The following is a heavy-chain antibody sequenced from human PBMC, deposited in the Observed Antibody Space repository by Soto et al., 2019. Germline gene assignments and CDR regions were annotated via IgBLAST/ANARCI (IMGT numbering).Heavy chain of an antibody. Sequence: SETLSLTCTFSGGSISSYYWSWIRQPPGKGLEWIGYIYYSGSTNYNPSLKSRVTISVDTSKNQFSLKLSSVTAADTAVYYCARTATIFGVALIDYWGQGTLVTVSS. CDR3: ARTATIFGVALIDY. D-gene: IGHD3-3*01. V-gene: IGHV4-59*01. CDR2: IYYSGST. J-gene: IGHJ4*02. CDR1: GGSISSYY.